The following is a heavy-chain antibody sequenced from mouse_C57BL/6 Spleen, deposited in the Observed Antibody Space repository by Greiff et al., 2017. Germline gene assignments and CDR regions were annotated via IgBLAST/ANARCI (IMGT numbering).Heavy chain of an antibody. CDR1: GYTFTDYY. CDR3: GPGVAAYYAMDY. V-gene: IGHV1-26*01. CDR2: INPNNGGT. J-gene: IGHJ4*01. D-gene: IGHD1-1*01. Sequence: EVQLQQSGPELVKPGASVKISCKASGYTFTDYYMNWVKQSPGKSLEWIGDINPNNGGTSYNQKFKGKATLTVDKSSSTAYMGLRSLTSEDSAVYYCGPGVAAYYAMDYWGQGTSVTVSS.